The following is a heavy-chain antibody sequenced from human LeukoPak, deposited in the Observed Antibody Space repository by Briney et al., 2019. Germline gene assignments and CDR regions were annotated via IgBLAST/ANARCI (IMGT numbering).Heavy chain of an antibody. CDR1: GFTFSSYA. Sequence: GGSLRLSCAASGFTFSSYAMHWVRQAPGKGLEWGAVVSYDGSNKYYADSVKGRFTISRDNSKNTLYLQMNSLRAEDTAVYYCARDLGELENYYYGMDVWGQGTTVTVSS. D-gene: IGHD3-16*01. V-gene: IGHV3-30-3*01. J-gene: IGHJ6*02. CDR3: ARDLGELENYYYGMDV. CDR2: VSYDGSNK.